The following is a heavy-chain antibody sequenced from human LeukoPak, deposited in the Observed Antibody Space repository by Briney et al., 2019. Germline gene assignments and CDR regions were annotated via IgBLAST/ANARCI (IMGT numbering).Heavy chain of an antibody. J-gene: IGHJ4*02. D-gene: IGHD2-2*01. CDR1: GFTFSTYA. Sequence: GGSLRLSCVTSGFTFSTYAFHWVRQAPGKGLEWVATMSFDVNNKYYADSVRGRFTISRDNAKNSLYLQMNSLRAEDTAVYYCASGGSSPFDYWGQGTLVTVSS. CDR3: ASGGSSPFDY. V-gene: IGHV3-30*04. CDR2: MSFDVNNK.